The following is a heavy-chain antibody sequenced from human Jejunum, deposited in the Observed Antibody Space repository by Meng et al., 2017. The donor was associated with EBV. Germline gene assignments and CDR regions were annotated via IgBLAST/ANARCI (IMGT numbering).Heavy chain of an antibody. J-gene: IGHJ4*02. CDR1: GFTFISYS. Sequence: EVHVLESGGGLVQPGGSLRLSCAASGFTFISYSMSWVRQAPGKGLEWVSTVSGSGGNTYYADSVKGRFTISRDISKNTLYLQMNSLTAEDTAIYYCAKLLKYWGQGTPVTVSS. CDR2: VSGSGGNT. V-gene: IGHV3-23*01. CDR3: AKLLKY.